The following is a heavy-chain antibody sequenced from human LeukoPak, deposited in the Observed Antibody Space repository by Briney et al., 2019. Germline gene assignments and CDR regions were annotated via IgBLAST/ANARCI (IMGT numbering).Heavy chain of an antibody. V-gene: IGHV1-2*02. CDR3: SILIVEAFDI. J-gene: IGHJ3*02. D-gene: IGHD3-22*01. CDR2: INPNSGGT. CDR1: GYTFTGYY. Sequence: ASEKVSCKASGYTFTGYYMHWVRQAPGQGLEWMGWINPNSGGTNYAQKFQGRVTMTRDTSISTAYMELSGLRSDDTAGYYCSILIVEAFDIWGPRTLVTVSS.